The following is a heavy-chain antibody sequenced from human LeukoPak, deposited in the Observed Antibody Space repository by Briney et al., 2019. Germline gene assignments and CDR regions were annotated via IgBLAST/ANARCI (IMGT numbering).Heavy chain of an antibody. CDR3: ARVADYSNSAHADY. V-gene: IGHV3-33*01. D-gene: IGHD4-11*01. CDR2: IWYDGSNK. Sequence: PGGSLRLSCAASGSTFRSYGMHWVRQAPGKGLEWVAVIWYDGSNKNYADSVKGRFTISRDNSKNTLYLQMNSLRAEDTAVYYCARVADYSNSAHADYWGQGTLVTVSS. CDR1: GSTFRSYG. J-gene: IGHJ4*02.